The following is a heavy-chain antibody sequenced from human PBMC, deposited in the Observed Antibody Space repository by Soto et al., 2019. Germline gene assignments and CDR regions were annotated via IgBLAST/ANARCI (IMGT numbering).Heavy chain of an antibody. CDR2: IWYDGSNK. D-gene: IGHD1-26*01. Sequence: PGESLKISCAASGFTFSTYGMHWVRQAPGKGLEWVAVIWYDGSNKYYADSVKGRFTISRDNAKNTLYLQMNSLRDEDTAVYYCARYVQVGAHPYYFDSWGQGTLVTVSS. J-gene: IGHJ4*02. CDR3: ARYVQVGAHPYYFDS. CDR1: GFTFSTYG. V-gene: IGHV3-33*01.